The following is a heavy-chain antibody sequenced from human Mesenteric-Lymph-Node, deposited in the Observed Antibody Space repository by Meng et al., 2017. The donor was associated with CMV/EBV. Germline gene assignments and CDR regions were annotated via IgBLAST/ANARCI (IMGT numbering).Heavy chain of an antibody. CDR1: GFTFSTYE. V-gene: IGHV3-48*03. CDR3: ARDVTIQIRGHDYYYGMDV. D-gene: IGHD1-26*01. J-gene: IGHJ6*02. Sequence: SLKISCAASGFTFSTYEMNWVRQAPGKGLEWISYITSSDSIIYYADSVKGRFTISRDNAKNSLYLQMNSLRAEDTAVYYCARDVTIQIRGHDYYYGMDVWGQGTTVTVSS. CDR2: ITSSDSII.